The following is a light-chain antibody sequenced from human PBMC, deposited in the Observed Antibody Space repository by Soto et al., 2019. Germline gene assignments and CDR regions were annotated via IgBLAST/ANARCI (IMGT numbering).Light chain of an antibody. CDR1: HSIGTY. Sequence: EIVMTQSPATLSVVPGERATLSCRASHSIGTYLAWYQQKPGQAPRLLIYDASNRATGIPARFTGGGSGTDFTLTITSLEPEDFAVYYCQQRNPLTFGGGTKVDIK. CDR3: QQRNPLT. J-gene: IGKJ4*01. CDR2: DAS. V-gene: IGKV3-11*01.